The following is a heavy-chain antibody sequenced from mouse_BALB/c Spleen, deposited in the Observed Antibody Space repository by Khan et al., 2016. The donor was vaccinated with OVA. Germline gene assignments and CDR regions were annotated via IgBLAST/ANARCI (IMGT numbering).Heavy chain of an antibody. D-gene: IGHD1-1*01. CDR3: ARDYGSLYWFFDV. V-gene: IGHV3-5*02. CDR1: GISITSGNYR. Sequence: QLEESGPGLVKPSQTVSLTCTVTGISITSGNYRWSWIRQFPGHKLEWIGNIYYSGTVSYNPSLTSLTTITRDTSKNQFFLEMNSLTAEDTATYYCARDYGSLYWFFDVWGAGTTVTVSA. CDR2: IYYSGTV. J-gene: IGHJ1*01.